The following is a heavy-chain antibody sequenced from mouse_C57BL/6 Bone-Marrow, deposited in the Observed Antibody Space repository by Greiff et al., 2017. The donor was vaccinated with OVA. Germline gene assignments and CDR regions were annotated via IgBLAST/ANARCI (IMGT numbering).Heavy chain of an antibody. CDR2: LNPNYGTT. J-gene: IGHJ1*03. V-gene: IGHV1-39*01. CDR3: GGNYYGSTYGGYFDV. Sequence: EVQLQQSGPELVKPGASVKISCKASGYSFTDYNMNWVKQSNGKSLEWIGVLNPNYGTTSYNQKFKGKATLTVDQSSSTAYMQLNSLTSEDSAVYDGGGNYYGSTYGGYFDVWGTGTTVTVSS. D-gene: IGHD1-1*01. CDR1: GYSFTDYN.